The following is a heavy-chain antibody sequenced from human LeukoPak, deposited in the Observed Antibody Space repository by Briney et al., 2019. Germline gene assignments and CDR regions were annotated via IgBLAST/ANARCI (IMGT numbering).Heavy chain of an antibody. CDR3: ARSLSQRSRYYFDY. J-gene: IGHJ4*02. CDR1: GFTVSSNY. CDR2: IYSGGST. Sequence: GGSLRLSCAASGFTVSSNYMSWVRQAPGKGLERVSVIYSGGSTYYADSVKGRFTISRDNSKNTLYLQMDSLRAEDTAVYYCARSLSQRSRYYFDYWGQGTLVTVSS. D-gene: IGHD1-1*01. V-gene: IGHV3-53*01.